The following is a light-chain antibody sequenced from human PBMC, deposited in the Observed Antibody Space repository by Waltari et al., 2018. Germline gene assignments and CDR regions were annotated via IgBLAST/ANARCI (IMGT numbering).Light chain of an antibody. CDR2: AVS. CDR1: SSAVGGYNY. CDR3: CSYAGSYTFDV. Sequence: QSALTQPRSVSGSPGPSVTISCTGTSSAVGGYNYVSWYQQHPGKAPKLMIYAVSKRPSGVPDRFSGSKSGNTASLTISGLQAEDEADYYCCSYAGSYTFDVFGTGTKVTVL. V-gene: IGLV2-11*01. J-gene: IGLJ1*01.